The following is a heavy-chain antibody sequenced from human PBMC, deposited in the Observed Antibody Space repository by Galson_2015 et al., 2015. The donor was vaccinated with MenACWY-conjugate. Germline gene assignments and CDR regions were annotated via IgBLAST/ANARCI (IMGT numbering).Heavy chain of an antibody. Sequence: SLRLSCAASGFTFSSYAMHWVRQAPGKGLEWVAVISYDGSNKYYADSVKGRFTISRDNSKNTLYLQMNSLRAEDTAVYYCARTEHTVVVTAILDYWGQGTLVTVSS. CDR3: ARTEHTVVVTAILDY. V-gene: IGHV3-30*04. D-gene: IGHD2-21*02. J-gene: IGHJ4*02. CDR2: ISYDGSNK. CDR1: GFTFSSYA.